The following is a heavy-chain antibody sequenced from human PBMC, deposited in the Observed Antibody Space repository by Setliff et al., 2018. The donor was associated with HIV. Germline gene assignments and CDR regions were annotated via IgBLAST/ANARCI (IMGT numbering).Heavy chain of an antibody. Sequence: GASVKVSCKASGYTFTSYDINWVRQATGQGLEWMGWMNPNSGNTGYAQKFQGRVTMTRDTSISTAYMELSSLTSEDTAVYYCARMEYDVRGRAPNWFDPWGPGTLVTVSS. D-gene: IGHD2-8*01. CDR1: GYTFTSYD. J-gene: IGHJ5*02. V-gene: IGHV1-8*02. CDR2: MNPNSGNT. CDR3: ARMEYDVRGRAPNWFDP.